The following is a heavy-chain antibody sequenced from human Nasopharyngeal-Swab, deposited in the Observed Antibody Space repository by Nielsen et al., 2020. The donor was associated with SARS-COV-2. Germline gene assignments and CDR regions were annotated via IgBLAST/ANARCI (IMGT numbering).Heavy chain of an antibody. V-gene: IGHV1-18*04. D-gene: IGHD6-6*01. CDR1: GYPFTDHG. Sequence: VSVKVSCKTSGYPFTDHGITWVRQAPGQGLEWMGWISVNNGNTNYALEFQGRVTLTTDTSTSTAYMELRSLRFDDTAVYYCARKHSIASDYWGQGTPVTVSS. CDR3: ARKHSIASDY. J-gene: IGHJ4*02. CDR2: ISVNNGNT.